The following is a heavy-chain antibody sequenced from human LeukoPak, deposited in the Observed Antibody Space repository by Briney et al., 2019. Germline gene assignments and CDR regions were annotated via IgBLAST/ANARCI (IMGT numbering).Heavy chain of an antibody. J-gene: IGHJ4*02. CDR1: GFTFSTYA. CDR3: ARARKGYYFDY. Sequence: PGGSLRLSCAASGFTFSTYAMSWVRQAPGKGLEWVSAISGSGGKTYYADSVKGRFTISRDNSKNTLYLQINSLRAEDTAVYYCARARKGYYFDYWGQGTLVTVSS. V-gene: IGHV3-23*01. CDR2: ISGSGGKT.